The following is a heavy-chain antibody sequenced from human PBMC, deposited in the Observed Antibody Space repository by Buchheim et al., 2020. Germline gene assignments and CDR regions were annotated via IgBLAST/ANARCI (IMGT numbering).Heavy chain of an antibody. D-gene: IGHD6-6*01. CDR1: GFSLSTSGVC. CDR2: IYWNVDK. CDR3: AHTDSDYSSSSRYYYYGMDV. J-gene: IGHJ6*02. Sequence: QITLKESGPTLVKPTQTLTLTCTFSGFSLSTSGVCVGWIRQPPGKALEWLALIYWNVDKPYSPSLKSRPTITKDTSKNQVALTMTNMDPVDTATYYCAHTDSDYSSSSRYYYYGMDVWGQGTT. V-gene: IGHV2-5*01.